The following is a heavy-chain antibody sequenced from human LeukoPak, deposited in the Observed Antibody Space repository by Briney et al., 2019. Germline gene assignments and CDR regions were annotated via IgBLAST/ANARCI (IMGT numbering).Heavy chain of an antibody. CDR1: GFTFSSYT. V-gene: IGHV3-21*01. Sequence: GGSLKLSCAASGFTFSSYTMNWVRQAPGKGLEWVSSISSSSSYIYYADSLKGRFTISRDNAKNSLYLQMNSLRAEDTAVYYCARELGAFDIWGQGTMVTVSS. CDR3: ARELGAFDI. D-gene: IGHD7-27*01. J-gene: IGHJ3*02. CDR2: ISSSSSYI.